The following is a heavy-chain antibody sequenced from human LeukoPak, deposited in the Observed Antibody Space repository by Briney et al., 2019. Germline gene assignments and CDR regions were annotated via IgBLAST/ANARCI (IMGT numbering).Heavy chain of an antibody. J-gene: IGHJ2*01. CDR1: GYTFTSYD. CDR2: MNPNSGNT. D-gene: IGHD3-10*01. Sequence: ASVKVSCKASGYTFTSYDINWVRQATGQGLEWMGWMNPNSGNTGYAQKFQGRVTITADKSTSTAYMELSSLRSEDTAVYYCARVATYYGSGSYYTPWYFDLWGRGTLVTVSS. CDR3: ARVATYYGSGSYYTPWYFDL. V-gene: IGHV1-8*01.